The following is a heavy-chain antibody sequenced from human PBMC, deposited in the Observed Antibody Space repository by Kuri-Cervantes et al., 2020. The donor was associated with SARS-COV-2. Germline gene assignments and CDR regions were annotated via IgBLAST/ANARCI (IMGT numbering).Heavy chain of an antibody. J-gene: IGHJ6*02. CDR3: AREEVAPAAVRGYFYRYGMGV. V-gene: IGHV3-33*01. CDR2: IWYDGSNK. CDR1: GFTFSSYG. D-gene: IGHD2-2*01. Sequence: GESLKISCAASGFTFSSYGMHWVRQAPGKGLEWVAVIWYDGSNKYYVDSVKGRFTISRDNSKNTLYLQMNSLRAEDTAVYYCAREEVAPAAVRGYFYRYGMGVWGQGTTVTVSS.